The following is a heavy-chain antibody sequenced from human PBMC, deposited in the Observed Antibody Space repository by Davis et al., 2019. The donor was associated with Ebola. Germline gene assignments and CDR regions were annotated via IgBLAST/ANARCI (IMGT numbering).Heavy chain of an antibody. Sequence: SETLSLTCTVSAGSISNYYWSWIRQPPGKGLEWIGYIYYSGNTNSNPSLKSRVTISVDTSKNQFSLKLSSVTAADTAVYYCAGAGYSSGWNFDYWGQGTLVTVSS. V-gene: IGHV4-59*01. CDR3: AGAGYSSGWNFDY. CDR1: AGSISNYY. D-gene: IGHD6-19*01. J-gene: IGHJ4*02. CDR2: IYYSGNT.